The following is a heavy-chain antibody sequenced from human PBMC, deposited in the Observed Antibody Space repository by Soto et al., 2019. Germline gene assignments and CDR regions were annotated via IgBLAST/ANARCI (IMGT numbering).Heavy chain of an antibody. CDR2: INPTGGGT. J-gene: IGHJ5*02. Sequence: ASVKVSCKASGYIFTTYFMHCVRQAPGQGLEWMGTINPTGGGTSYAQRFQGRVTMTRDTSTSTVYMELRSLRTDDTAFYFCARDGCITTTCAGGGNWFDPWGQGTLVTVSS. D-gene: IGHD2-2*01. CDR1: GYIFTTYF. V-gene: IGHV1-46*01. CDR3: ARDGCITTTCAGGGNWFDP.